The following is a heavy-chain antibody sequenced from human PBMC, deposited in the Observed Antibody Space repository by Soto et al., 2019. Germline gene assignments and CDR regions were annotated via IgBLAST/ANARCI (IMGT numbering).Heavy chain of an antibody. V-gene: IGHV4-34*01. CDR3: ARGGIAARPPFDY. CDR2: INHSGST. D-gene: IGHD6-6*01. CDR1: GGSFSGYY. Sequence: SETLSLTCAVYGGSFSGYYWSWIRQPPGKGLEWIGEINHSGSTNYNPSLKSRVTISVDTSKNQFSLKLSSVTAADTAVYYCARGGIAARPPFDYGGQGTLVTV. J-gene: IGHJ4*02.